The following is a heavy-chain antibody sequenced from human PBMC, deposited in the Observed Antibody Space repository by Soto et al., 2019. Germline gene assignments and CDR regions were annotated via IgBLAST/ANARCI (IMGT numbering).Heavy chain of an antibody. J-gene: IGHJ4*02. CDR2: IYYSGST. CDR1: GGSISSSSYY. CDR3: ARHTPAISISDH. Sequence: SETLSLTCSGCGGSISSSSYYGGWIRKEKGKGLECIGSIYYSGSTYYNPSLKSRVTISVDTSKNQFSLKLSSVTAADTAVYYCARHTPAISISDHWGQGTLVTVS. D-gene: IGHD2-15*01. V-gene: IGHV4-39*01.